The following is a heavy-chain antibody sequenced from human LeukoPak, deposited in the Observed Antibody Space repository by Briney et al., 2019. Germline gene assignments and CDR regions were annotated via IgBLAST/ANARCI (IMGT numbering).Heavy chain of an antibody. J-gene: IGHJ5*02. V-gene: IGHV1-69*06. CDR2: IIPIFGTA. Sequence: ASVKVSCKASGGTFSSYAISWVRQAPGQGLEGMGGIIPIFGTANYAQKFQGRVTITADKSTSTAYMELSSLRSEDTAVYYCARQASVTGTTTFDPWGQGTLVTVSS. CDR3: ARQASVTGTTTFDP. D-gene: IGHD1-7*01. CDR1: GGTFSSYA.